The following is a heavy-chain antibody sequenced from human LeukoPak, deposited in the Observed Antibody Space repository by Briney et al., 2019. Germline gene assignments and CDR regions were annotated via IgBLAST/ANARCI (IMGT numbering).Heavy chain of an antibody. CDR3: AKDGIVSSGWYRILGGYYYGMDV. V-gene: IGHV3-30*18. CDR1: EFTYG. Sequence: GGSLRLSCAASEFTYGMHWVRQAPGKGLEWVAVISYDGSNKYYADSVKGRFTISRDNSKNTLYLQMNSLRAEDTAVYYCAKDGIVSSGWYRILGGYYYGMDVWGQGTTVTVSS. J-gene: IGHJ6*02. D-gene: IGHD6-19*01. CDR2: ISYDGSNK.